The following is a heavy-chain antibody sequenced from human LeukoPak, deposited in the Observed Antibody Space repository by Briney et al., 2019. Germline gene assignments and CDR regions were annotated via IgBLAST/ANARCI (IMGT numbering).Heavy chain of an antibody. Sequence: SETLSLTCAVYGGSLSGYYWSWIRQPPGKGLEWIGEINHSGSTNYNPSLKSRVTISVDTSKNQFSLKLSSVTSADTAVYYCARSRGRSWFDPWGQGTLVTVSS. V-gene: IGHV4-34*01. J-gene: IGHJ5*02. CDR1: GGSLSGYY. D-gene: IGHD2-15*01. CDR3: ARSRGRSWFDP. CDR2: INHSGST.